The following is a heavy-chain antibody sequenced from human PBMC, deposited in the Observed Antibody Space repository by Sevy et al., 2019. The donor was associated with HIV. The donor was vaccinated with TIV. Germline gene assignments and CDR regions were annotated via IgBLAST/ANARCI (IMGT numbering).Heavy chain of an antibody. CDR2: ISSSSRYI. CDR3: ARDRTVAVAGTSDYYYYYMDV. J-gene: IGHJ6*03. CDR1: GFTLSSYS. Sequence: GGSLRLSCAASGFTLSSYSMNWVRQAPGNGLEWVSSISSSSRYIYYADSVKGRFTISRDNAKNSLYLQMNSLRAEDTAVYYCARDRTVAVAGTSDYYYYYMDVSGKGTSVTVSS. D-gene: IGHD6-19*01. V-gene: IGHV3-21*01.